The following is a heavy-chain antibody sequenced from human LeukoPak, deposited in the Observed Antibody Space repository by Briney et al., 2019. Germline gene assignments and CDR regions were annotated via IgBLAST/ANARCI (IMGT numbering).Heavy chain of an antibody. CDR2: IYSGGTT. CDR3: AREGSYDSSTMWYFDS. D-gene: IGHD3-22*01. V-gene: IGHV3-53*01. J-gene: IGHJ4*02. CDR1: GFTVSSNY. Sequence: GGSLRLSCAVSGFTVSSNYMAWVRQAPGKGLEWVSVIYSGGTTYYADSVKGRFTISRDNSKNTLYLQMNSLSAEDTAMYYCAREGSYDSSTMWYFDSWGQGTLVTVSS.